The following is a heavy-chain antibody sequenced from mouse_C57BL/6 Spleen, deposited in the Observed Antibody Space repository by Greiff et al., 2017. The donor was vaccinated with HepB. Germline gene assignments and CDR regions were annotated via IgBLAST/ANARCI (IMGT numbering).Heavy chain of an antibody. Sequence: QVQLKESGPELVKPGASVKLSCKASGYTFTSYDINWVKQRPGQGLEWIGWIYPRDGSTKYNEKFKGKATLTVDTSSSTAYMELHSLTSEDSAVYFCARKGIYYDYLYYAMDYWGQGTSVTVSS. CDR3: ARKGIYYDYLYYAMDY. D-gene: IGHD2-4*01. J-gene: IGHJ4*01. V-gene: IGHV1-85*01. CDR1: GYTFTSYD. CDR2: IYPRDGST.